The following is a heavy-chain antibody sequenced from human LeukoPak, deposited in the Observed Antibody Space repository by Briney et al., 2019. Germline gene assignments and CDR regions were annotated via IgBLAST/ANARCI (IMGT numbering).Heavy chain of an antibody. Sequence: GGSLRLSCAASGFTVSTNYMSWVRQAPGRGPEWVSVINSGGTTYYADSVKGRFAISRDNSKNTLYLQMNSLRAEDTAVYYCARQTGGAFDIWGQGTMVTVSS. J-gene: IGHJ3*02. D-gene: IGHD3-16*01. CDR3: ARQTGGAFDI. CDR2: INSGGTT. CDR1: GFTVSTNY. V-gene: IGHV3-53*05.